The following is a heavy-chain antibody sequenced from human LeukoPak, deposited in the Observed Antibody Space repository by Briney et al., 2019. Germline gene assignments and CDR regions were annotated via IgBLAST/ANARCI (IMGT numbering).Heavy chain of an antibody. V-gene: IGHV3-23*01. D-gene: IGHD3-3*01. J-gene: IGHJ4*02. Sequence: PGGSLRLSCAASGLSLSSYVMSWVRQAPGKGLEWVSAISGSGGSTYYADSVKGRFTISRDNSKNTLYLQMNSLRAEDTAVYYCAKEGLYYDFWSGTNWGQGTLVTVSS. CDR2: ISGSGGST. CDR1: GLSLSSYV. CDR3: AKEGLYYDFWSGTN.